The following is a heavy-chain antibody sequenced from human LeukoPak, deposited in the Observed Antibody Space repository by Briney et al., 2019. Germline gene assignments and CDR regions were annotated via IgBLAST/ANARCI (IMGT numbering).Heavy chain of an antibody. Sequence: SETLSLTCTVSRGPMNNNYWSWIRQPAGKGLEWIGRIYSTGITHYNPTLKSRVTLSVDTSKSQFSLNLSSVTAADAAVYYCARTSATGATYFDYWGQGTLVTVSS. CDR2: IYSTGIT. D-gene: IGHD1-26*01. V-gene: IGHV4-4*07. J-gene: IGHJ4*02. CDR3: ARTSATGATYFDY. CDR1: RGPMNNNY.